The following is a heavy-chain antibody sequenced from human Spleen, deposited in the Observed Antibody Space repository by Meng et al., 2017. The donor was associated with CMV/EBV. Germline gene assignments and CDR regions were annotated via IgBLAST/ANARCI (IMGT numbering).Heavy chain of an antibody. Sequence: GGSLRLSCAASGFSFSSYWMSWVRQAPGKGLEWVANIKQDGSEKYYVDSVKGRFTISRDTAKNLLYLQMNSLGVEDTAVYYCAREYSHLSYGMDVWGQGTTVTVSS. J-gene: IGHJ6*02. D-gene: IGHD3-3*02. CDR1: GFSFSSYW. V-gene: IGHV3-7*01. CDR3: AREYSHLSYGMDV. CDR2: IKQDGSEK.